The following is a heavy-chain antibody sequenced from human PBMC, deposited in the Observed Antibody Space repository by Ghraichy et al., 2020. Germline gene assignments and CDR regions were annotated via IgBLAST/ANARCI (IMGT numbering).Heavy chain of an antibody. CDR2: INPNSGGT. D-gene: IGHD6-6*01. CDR1: GYTFTGYY. J-gene: IGHJ5*02. Sequence: ASVKVSCKASGYTFTGYYMHWVRQAPGQGLEWMGWINPNSGGTNYAQKFQGRVTMTRDTSISTAYMELSRLRSDDTAVYYCARLSSSSGKTRNNWFDPWGQGTLVTVSS. V-gene: IGHV1-2*02. CDR3: ARLSSSSGKTRNNWFDP.